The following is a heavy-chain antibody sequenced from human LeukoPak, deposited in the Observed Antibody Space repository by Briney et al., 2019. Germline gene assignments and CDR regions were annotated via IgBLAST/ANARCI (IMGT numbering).Heavy chain of an antibody. Sequence: PGGSLRLSCAASGFTFSNYAMNWVRQAPGKGLEWVSPISGSGVNTYYADSVKGRFTISRDNSKNTVSLQMNSLRGEDTAVYYCAKDVRVGGGGMDVWGQGTPVTVSS. D-gene: IGHD1-26*01. CDR3: AKDVRVGGGGMDV. CDR2: ISGSGVNT. CDR1: GFTFSNYA. J-gene: IGHJ6*02. V-gene: IGHV3-23*01.